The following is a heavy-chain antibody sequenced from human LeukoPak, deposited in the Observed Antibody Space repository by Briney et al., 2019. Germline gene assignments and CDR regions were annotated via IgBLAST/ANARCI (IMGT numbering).Heavy chain of an antibody. CDR1: AFTFSSYA. CDR2: ISGSGGNT. V-gene: IGHV3-23*01. Sequence: PGGSLRLSCAAPAFTFSSYAMSWVRQAPGKGLEWVSAISGSGGNTYYAVKGRFTISRDNSKNTLYLQMNSLRAEDTAVYYCAKDRMIVVVITTFWFDPWGQGTLVTVSS. CDR3: AKDRMIVVVITTFWFDP. D-gene: IGHD3-22*01. J-gene: IGHJ5*02.